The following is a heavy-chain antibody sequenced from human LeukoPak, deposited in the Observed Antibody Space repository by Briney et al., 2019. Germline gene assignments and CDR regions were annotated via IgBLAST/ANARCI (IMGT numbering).Heavy chain of an antibody. D-gene: IGHD3-3*01. CDR1: GYTFSTFD. CDR3: ASGDYDFWSGYFDY. V-gene: IGHV3-13*01. Sequence: GGSLRLSCAASGYTFSTFDMHWVRQASGRGLEWVSSIASTGETYDAGSVKGRFTISRENAKNSLYLQMNSLRAGDTAVYYCASGDYDFWSGYFDYWGQGTLVTVSS. J-gene: IGHJ4*02. CDR2: IASTGET.